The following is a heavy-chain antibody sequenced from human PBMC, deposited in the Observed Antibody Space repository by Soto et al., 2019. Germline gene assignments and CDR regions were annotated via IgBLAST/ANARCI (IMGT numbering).Heavy chain of an antibody. Sequence: ETLSLTCTVSGGSISSGPYSWGWIRQPPGKGLEWIRTFYYSGSTYYKTSLESRVTISVDTSKNQFSLKVSSVTAADTAVYYCARLGGYCTITSCYGYYGMDVWGQGTTVT. CDR1: GGSISSGPYS. CDR2: FYYSGST. V-gene: IGHV4-39*01. CDR3: ARLGGYCTITSCYGYYGMDV. J-gene: IGHJ6*02. D-gene: IGHD2-2*01.